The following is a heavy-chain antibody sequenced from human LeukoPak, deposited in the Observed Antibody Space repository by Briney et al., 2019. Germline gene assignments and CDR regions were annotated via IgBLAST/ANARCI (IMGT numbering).Heavy chain of an antibody. CDR1: GHTFTGYY. V-gene: IGHV1-2*02. CDR2: INPNSGGT. J-gene: IGHJ4*02. D-gene: IGHD3-22*01. CDR3: ARGPLPRYYYDSSGYRFVGVGDY. Sequence: ASVKVSCKASGHTFTGYYMHWVRQAPGQGLEWMGWINPNSGGTNYAQKFQGRVTMTRDTSISTAYMELSRLRSDDTAVYYCARGPLPRYYYDSSGYRFVGVGDYWGQGTLVTVSS.